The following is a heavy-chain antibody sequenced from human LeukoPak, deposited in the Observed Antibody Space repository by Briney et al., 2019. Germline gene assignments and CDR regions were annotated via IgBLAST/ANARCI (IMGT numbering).Heavy chain of an antibody. CDR2: ISGSGGST. D-gene: IGHD3-22*01. J-gene: IGHJ4*02. V-gene: IGHV3-23*01. CDR3: AKRFDRSPYYFDS. CDR1: GFTFNNYA. Sequence: GGSLRLSCAASGFTFNNYAMSWVRQPPGKGLEWVSAISGSGGSTYYADSVKGRFTISRHNSKNTLFLQMNGLRADDTAVHFCAKRFDRSPYYFDSWGQGTLVTVSS.